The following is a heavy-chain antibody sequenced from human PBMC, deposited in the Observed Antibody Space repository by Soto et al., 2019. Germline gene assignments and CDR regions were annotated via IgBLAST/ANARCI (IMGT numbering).Heavy chain of an antibody. CDR3: AISLGPYYFTY. D-gene: IGHD3-3*01. CDR1: GFTFSDFA. CDR2: IWYDGSNK. V-gene: IGHV3-33*01. Sequence: GSLRLSCAASGFTFSDFAMHWVRQAPGKGLQWVAVIWYDGSNKYYAESVKGRFTISRDNSRNTLYLQMNTPRADDTAVYFCAISLGPYYFTYWAEGTPVPFS. J-gene: IGHJ4*02.